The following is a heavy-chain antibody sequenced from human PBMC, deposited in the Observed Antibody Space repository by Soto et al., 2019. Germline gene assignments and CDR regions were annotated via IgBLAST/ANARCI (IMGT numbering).Heavy chain of an antibody. CDR1: GFTFGDYA. Sequence: PGGSLRLSCTASGFTFGDYAMSWFRQAPGKGLEWVGFIRSKAYGGTTEYAASVKGRFTISRDDSKSIAYLQMNSLKTEDTAVYYCTRDLTRFFQWLDAYWGQGTLVPVSS. CDR3: TRDLTRFFQWLDAY. D-gene: IGHD3-3*01. CDR2: IRSKAYGGTT. J-gene: IGHJ4*02. V-gene: IGHV3-49*03.